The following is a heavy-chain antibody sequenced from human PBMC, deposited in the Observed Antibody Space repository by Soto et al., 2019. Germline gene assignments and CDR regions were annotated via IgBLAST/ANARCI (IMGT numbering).Heavy chain of an antibody. J-gene: IGHJ4*02. Sequence: EVQLLESGGGLVQFGGSLRLSCAASGFTFVNYAMSWVRQAPGKGLEWVSTVSGSGDNADYADSVRGRFSISRDNSKTTLYLQMSSLGSDDTAVYFCAKNRMARGIDYCGQGILVAVSS. D-gene: IGHD3-10*01. V-gene: IGHV3-23*01. CDR1: GFTFVNYA. CDR2: VSGSGDNA. CDR3: AKNRMARGIDY.